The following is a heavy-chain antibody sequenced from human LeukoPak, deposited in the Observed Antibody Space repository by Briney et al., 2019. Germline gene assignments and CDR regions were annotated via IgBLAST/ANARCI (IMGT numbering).Heavy chain of an antibody. J-gene: IGHJ4*02. CDR3: ARQPYMLGAYYFDF. D-gene: IGHD1-26*01. CDR2: VFYSGDT. CDR1: GGSMTSHY. Sequence: SETLSLTCSVSGGSMTSHYWSWIRQPPGKGLEWIAYVFYSGDTNYNPSLKSRVTISVDTSKNQFSLKSDSVTAADTAVYFCARQPYMLGAYYFDFWGQGTLVTVSS. V-gene: IGHV4-59*08.